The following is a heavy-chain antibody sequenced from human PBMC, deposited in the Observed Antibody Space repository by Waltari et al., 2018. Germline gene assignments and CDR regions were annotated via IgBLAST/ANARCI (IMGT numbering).Heavy chain of an antibody. CDR3: ARTPQLIVLAYLDY. CDR1: GYSISSGYY. CDR2: IYHSGST. J-gene: IGHJ4*02. Sequence: QVQLQESGPGLVKPSETLSLTCAVSGYSISSGYYWGWIRQPPGKGLEWIGIIYHSGSTYYTPSLKSRVTISVHTSKNQFSLKLSSVTAADTAVYYCARTPQLIVLAYLDYWGQGTLVTVSS. V-gene: IGHV4-38-2*01. D-gene: IGHD2-8*02.